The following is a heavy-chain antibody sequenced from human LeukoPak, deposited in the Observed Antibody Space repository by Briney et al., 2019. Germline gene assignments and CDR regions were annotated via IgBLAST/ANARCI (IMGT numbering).Heavy chain of an antibody. CDR3: ARHRTLGIAGGLAFDI. V-gene: IGHV3-30*07. CDR1: GFTFSNFE. J-gene: IGHJ3*02. D-gene: IGHD6-13*01. Sequence: PGRSLRLSCAASGFTFSNFEMHWVRQAPGKGLEWVAVISYDGSEKYYADSVKGRFTISRDNSKNTLYLQMNSLRAEDTAVYYCARHRTLGIAGGLAFDIWGQGTMVTVSS. CDR2: ISYDGSEK.